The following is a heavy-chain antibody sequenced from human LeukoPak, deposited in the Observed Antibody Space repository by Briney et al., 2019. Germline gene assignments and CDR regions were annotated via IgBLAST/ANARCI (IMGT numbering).Heavy chain of an antibody. D-gene: IGHD5-24*01. J-gene: IGHJ2*01. CDR1: GFPIDEYA. CDR3: TRDRRDGYNDGYFEL. V-gene: IGHV3-49*04. Sequence: GGSLRLSCTASGFPIDEYAMTWVRQAPGRGLEWLGFIRSKSYRETTQYAASVRGRFTISRDDSKSVTYLQMDSLKIDDTALYFCTRDRRDGYNDGYFELWGRGTLVRVSS. CDR2: IRSKSYRETT.